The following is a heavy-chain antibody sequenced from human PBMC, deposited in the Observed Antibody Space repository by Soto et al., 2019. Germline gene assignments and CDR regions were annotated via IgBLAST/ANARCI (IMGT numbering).Heavy chain of an antibody. D-gene: IGHD5-18*01. CDR2: FDPEDGET. Sequence: ASVKVSCKVSGYTLTELSMHWVRQAPGKGLEWMGGFDPEDGETIYAQKFQGRVTMTEDTSTDTAYMELSSLRSEDTAVYYCATDLLILIVTVMAYSDYWGQGTLVTVSS. J-gene: IGHJ4*02. CDR3: ATDLLILIVTVMAYSDY. V-gene: IGHV1-24*01. CDR1: GYTLTELS.